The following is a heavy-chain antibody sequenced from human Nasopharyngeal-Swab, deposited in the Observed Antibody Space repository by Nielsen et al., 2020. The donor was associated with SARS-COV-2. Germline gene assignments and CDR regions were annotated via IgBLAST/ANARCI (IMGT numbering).Heavy chain of an antibody. CDR1: GGSISSVGYY. CDR3: ARGLYCSGGSCYFDY. Sequence: SETLSLTCTVSGGSISSVGYYWSWLRQNPGKGLEWIGYIYYSGSTYYNPFLKGRITISEDTSKNQFSLKLSSVTAADTAVYYCARGLYCSGGSCYFDYWGRGTLVTVSS. CDR2: IYYSGST. J-gene: IGHJ4*02. D-gene: IGHD2-15*01. V-gene: IGHV4-31*03.